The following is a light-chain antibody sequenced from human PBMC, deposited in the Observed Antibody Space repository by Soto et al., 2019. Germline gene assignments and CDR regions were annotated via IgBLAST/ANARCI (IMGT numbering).Light chain of an antibody. CDR1: QSISSY. CDR3: QQRYSTPQT. Sequence: DIHMTQSPSCLSASVGDRVTITCRASQSISSYLNWYQQKPGKAPKLLIYAASSLQSGVPSRFSGSGSGTDFTLTISSLQPEDFATYYCQQRYSTPQTFGQGTKVDIK. V-gene: IGKV1-39*01. J-gene: IGKJ1*01. CDR2: AAS.